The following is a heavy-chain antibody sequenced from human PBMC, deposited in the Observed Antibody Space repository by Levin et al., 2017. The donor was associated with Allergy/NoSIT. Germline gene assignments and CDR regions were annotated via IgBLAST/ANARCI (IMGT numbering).Heavy chain of an antibody. D-gene: IGHD4-11*01. CDR1: GFTFSSYA. CDR3: AKGPYSNYVGGPFAP. V-gene: IGHV3-23*01. J-gene: IGHJ5*02. CDR2: ISGSDGST. Sequence: PGGSLRLSCGASGFTFSSYAMTWVRQVPGKGLEWVSGISGSDGSTYYADSVRGRFIISRDNSKNTLYLQMNSLRAEDTAVYSCAKGPYSNYVGGPFAPWGQGTLVTVSS.